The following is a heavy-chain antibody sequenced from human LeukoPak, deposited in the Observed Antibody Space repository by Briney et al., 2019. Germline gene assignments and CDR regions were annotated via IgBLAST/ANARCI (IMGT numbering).Heavy chain of an antibody. CDR1: GFTFSNYL. J-gene: IGHJ6*02. CDR3: AKVYYDILTGYRVDGMDV. Sequence: GGSLRLSCAASGFTFSNYLMHWVRQAPGKGLEWVAVISYDASNKYYADSVKGRFTISRDNSKNTLYLQMNSLRAEDTAVYYCAKVYYDILTGYRVDGMDVWGQGTTVTVSS. D-gene: IGHD3-9*01. CDR2: ISYDASNK. V-gene: IGHV3-30*04.